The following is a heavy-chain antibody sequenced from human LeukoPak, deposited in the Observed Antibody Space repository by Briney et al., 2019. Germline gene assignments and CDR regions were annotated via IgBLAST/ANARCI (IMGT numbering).Heavy chain of an antibody. CDR1: GGSISSSSYY. CDR2: IYYSGST. Sequence: SETLSLTCTVSGGSISSSSYYWGWIRQPPGKGLEWIGSIYYSGSTNYNPSLKSRVTISVDTSKNQFSLKLSSVTAADTAVYYCARAYSGYDLHYYYYMDVWGKGTTVTISS. D-gene: IGHD5-12*01. V-gene: IGHV4-39*07. J-gene: IGHJ6*03. CDR3: ARAYSGYDLHYYYYMDV.